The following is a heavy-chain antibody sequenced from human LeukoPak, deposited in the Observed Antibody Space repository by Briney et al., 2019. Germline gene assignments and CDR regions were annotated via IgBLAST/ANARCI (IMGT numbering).Heavy chain of an antibody. Sequence: GESLETSFNGSGCRLTNYWISWVRPMPGKGLEWMGRIDPSDSNTNYSPSFQGHVTISADKSITTAYLRWSSLKASDTAMYYCARYGSSGFYSDYWGQGTLVTVSS. CDR2: IDPSDSNT. CDR1: GCRLTNYW. J-gene: IGHJ4*02. CDR3: ARYGSSGFYSDY. D-gene: IGHD3-22*01. V-gene: IGHV5-10-1*01.